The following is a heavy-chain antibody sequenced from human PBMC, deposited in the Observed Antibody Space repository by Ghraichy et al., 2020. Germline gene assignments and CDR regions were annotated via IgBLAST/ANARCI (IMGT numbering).Heavy chain of an antibody. Sequence: SQTLSLTCTVSGGSISSYYWSWIRQPPGKGLEWIGYIYYSGSTNYNPSLKSRVTISVDTSKNQFSLKLSSVTAADTAVYYCARLLKLPGAFDIWGQGTMVTVSS. CDR1: GGSISSYY. CDR3: ARLLKLPGAFDI. D-gene: IGHD2-15*01. J-gene: IGHJ3*02. V-gene: IGHV4-59*08. CDR2: IYYSGST.